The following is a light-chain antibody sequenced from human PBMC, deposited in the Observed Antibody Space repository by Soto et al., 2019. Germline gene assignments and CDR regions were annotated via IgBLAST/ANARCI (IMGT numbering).Light chain of an antibody. V-gene: IGLV1-51*01. CDR2: DNN. J-gene: IGLJ3*02. CDR1: SSNIGAGFD. CDR3: GTWDSSLSAGV. Sequence: QSVLTQPPSVSGAPGQTVTISCTGSSSNIGAGFDVSWYQQLPGTAPKLLIYDNNKRPSGIPDRFSGSKSGTSATLGITGLQTGDEADYYCGTWDSSLSAGVFGGGTKLTVL.